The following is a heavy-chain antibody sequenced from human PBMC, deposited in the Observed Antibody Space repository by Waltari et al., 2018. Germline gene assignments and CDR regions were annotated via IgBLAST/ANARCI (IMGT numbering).Heavy chain of an antibody. CDR3: AREDSNYHYYYGMDV. CDR2: INQSGST. D-gene: IGHD4-4*01. V-gene: IGHV4-34*01. J-gene: IGHJ6*02. Sequence: QVQLQQWGAGLLKPSETLSLTCAVYGGSFSGYYWSWIRQPPGKGLEWIGEINQSGSTNYNPSLKSRVTISVDTSKNQFSLKLSSVTAADTAVYYCAREDSNYHYYYGMDVWGQGTTVTVSS. CDR1: GGSFSGYY.